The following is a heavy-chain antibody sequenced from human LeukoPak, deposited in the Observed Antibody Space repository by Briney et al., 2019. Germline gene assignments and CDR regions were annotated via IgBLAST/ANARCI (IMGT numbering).Heavy chain of an antibody. CDR3: ARGFSYGHAY. CDR2: IKQDGSEK. D-gene: IGHD5-18*01. V-gene: IGHV3-7*01. Sequence: GGSLRFSCAASGFTFSTYWMNWVRQAPGKGLEWVTNIKQDGSEKYYVDCVRGRFTISRDNAKNSLYLQMNSLRAEDTAVYYCARGFSYGHAYWGQGTLVTVSS. J-gene: IGHJ4*02. CDR1: GFTFSTYW.